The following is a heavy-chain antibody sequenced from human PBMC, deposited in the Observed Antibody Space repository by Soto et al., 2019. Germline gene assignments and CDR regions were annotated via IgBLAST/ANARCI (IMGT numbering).Heavy chain of an antibody. V-gene: IGHV1-46*01. CDR1: GFTFTNYF. D-gene: IGHD6-25*01. CDR3: ARGEGRGSSGFYYYYGMDV. CDR2: IRPYDGST. J-gene: IGHJ6*02. Sequence: QVQLVQSGAEVKKPGASVKVSCKASGFTFTNYFFHWVRQAPRQGLEWMVIIRPYDGSTNYVQSLQGRVTMTSDTSTSTVYMELSSRRSDDTAVYYCARGEGRGSSGFYYYYGMDVWGHGTTVTVSS.